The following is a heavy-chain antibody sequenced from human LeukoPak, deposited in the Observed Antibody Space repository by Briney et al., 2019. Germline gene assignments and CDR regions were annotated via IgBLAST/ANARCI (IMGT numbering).Heavy chain of an antibody. D-gene: IGHD3-9*01. Sequence: GGSLRLSCAASGFTFSSYWMSWVRQAPGKGLEWVATIKEDGSEKYYVDSVKGRFTISRDNAKNSLYLQMNSLRAEDTAVYYCASDSHYDILTGSHDAFDIWGQRTMVTVSS. V-gene: IGHV3-7*03. CDR1: GFTFSSYW. J-gene: IGHJ3*02. CDR3: ASDSHYDILTGSHDAFDI. CDR2: IKEDGSEK.